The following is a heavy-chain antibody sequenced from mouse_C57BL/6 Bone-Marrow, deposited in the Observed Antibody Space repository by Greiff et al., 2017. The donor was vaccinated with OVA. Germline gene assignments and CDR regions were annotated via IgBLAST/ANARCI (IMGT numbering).Heavy chain of an antibody. D-gene: IGHD2-2*01. Sequence: QVQLQQSGAELARPGASVKLSCKASGYTFTSYGISWVKQRTGQGLEWIGEIYPRSGNTYYNEKFKGKATLTADKSSSTAYLELRSLTSEDSAVYFCARWGYGWYFDVWGTGTKVTGSS. V-gene: IGHV1-81*01. CDR2: IYPRSGNT. CDR3: ARWGYGWYFDV. J-gene: IGHJ1*03. CDR1: GYTFTSYG.